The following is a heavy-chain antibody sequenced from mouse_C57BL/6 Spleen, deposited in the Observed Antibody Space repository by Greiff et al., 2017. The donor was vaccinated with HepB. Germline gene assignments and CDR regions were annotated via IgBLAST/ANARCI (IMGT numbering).Heavy chain of an antibody. V-gene: IGHV1-82*01. Sequence: VKLQQSGPELVKPGASVKISCKASGYAFSSSWMNWVKQRPGKGLEWIGRIYPGDGDTNYNGKFKGKATLTADKSSSTAYMQLSSLTSEDSAVYFCARPSYYYGSSYYAMDYWGQGTSVTVSS. CDR3: ARPSYYYGSSYYAMDY. D-gene: IGHD1-1*01. CDR1: GYAFSSSW. CDR2: IYPGDGDT. J-gene: IGHJ4*01.